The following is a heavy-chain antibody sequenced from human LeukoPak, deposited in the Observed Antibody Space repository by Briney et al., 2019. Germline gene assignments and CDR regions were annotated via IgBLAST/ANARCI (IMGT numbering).Heavy chain of an antibody. J-gene: IGHJ4*02. CDR1: GYSFTAYY. CDR3: ASRSSARLIDY. Sequence: ASVKVSCKASGYSFTAYYIHWVRQAPGQGLEWMGRISPNIGDTNYAQKFQGRVTMTRDTSISTAYMELSRLRSDDTAVYYCASRSSARLIDYWGQGTLVTVSS. CDR2: ISPNIGDT. V-gene: IGHV1-2*06.